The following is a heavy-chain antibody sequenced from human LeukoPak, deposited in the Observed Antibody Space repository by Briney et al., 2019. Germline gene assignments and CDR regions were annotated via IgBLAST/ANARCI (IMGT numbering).Heavy chain of an antibody. Sequence: KPGRSLRLSCAASGFIFSDYSMNWVRQAPGKGLEWVSSISSGSSYIYYADSVKGRFTISRDNGETSLYLQMSSLRTEDTAVYYCARDFRSGSYSGDYYFDYWGQGTLVTVSS. V-gene: IGHV3-21*01. D-gene: IGHD1-26*01. CDR1: GFIFSDYS. CDR2: ISSGSSYI. J-gene: IGHJ4*02. CDR3: ARDFRSGSYSGDYYFDY.